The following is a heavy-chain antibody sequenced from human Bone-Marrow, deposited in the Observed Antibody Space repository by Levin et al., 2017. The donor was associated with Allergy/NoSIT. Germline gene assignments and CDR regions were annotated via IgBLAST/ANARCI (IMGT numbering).Heavy chain of an antibody. CDR2: IYYSGST. D-gene: IGHD3-10*01. J-gene: IGHJ4*02. CDR1: GASITSGDHY. V-gene: IGHV4-30-4*01. Sequence: SSETLSLTCSVSGASITSGDHYWRWIRQSPGTGLEWIGYIYYSGSTYYNPSLMTRITISLDPSKNHFSLKLRSVTVADTAVYYCASLSYYYGAGTHPDEDYWGQGALVIVSS. CDR3: ASLSYYYGAGTHPDEDY.